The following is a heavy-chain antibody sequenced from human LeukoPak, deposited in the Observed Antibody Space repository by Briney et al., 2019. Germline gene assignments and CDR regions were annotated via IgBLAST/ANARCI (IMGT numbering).Heavy chain of an antibody. Sequence: PSESLSLTCTVSGGSINSHYWSWLRQPPGKGLEWIGDIYYKGNTNYNPSLKSRVTISVDTSKNHLSLKLTSVLAADTAIYYCVRRDNTGWYYFDYWGQGILVTVSS. D-gene: IGHD6-19*01. CDR3: VRRDNTGWYYFDY. CDR2: IYYKGNT. V-gene: IGHV4-59*08. J-gene: IGHJ4*02. CDR1: GGSINSHY.